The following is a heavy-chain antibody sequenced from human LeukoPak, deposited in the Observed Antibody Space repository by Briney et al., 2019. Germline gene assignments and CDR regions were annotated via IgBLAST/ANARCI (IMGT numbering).Heavy chain of an antibody. CDR1: GFTFSNSL. Sequence: PGGSLRLSCAASGFTFSNSLMHWVRQVPGKGLVWVARIDTDGSTTHYADSVKGRFTISRDNAKNTLYLQMNSLRAEDTAVYYCARDLSAPSYYDYVWGSYPQPYGMDVWGQGTTVTVSS. CDR2: IDTDGSTT. CDR3: ARDLSAPSYYDYVWGSYPQPYGMDV. V-gene: IGHV3-74*01. D-gene: IGHD3-16*02. J-gene: IGHJ6*02.